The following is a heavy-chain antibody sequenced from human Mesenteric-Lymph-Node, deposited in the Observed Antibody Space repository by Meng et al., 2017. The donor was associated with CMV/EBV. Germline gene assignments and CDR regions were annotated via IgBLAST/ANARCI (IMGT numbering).Heavy chain of an antibody. CDR1: GFTFSSYW. CDR2: IKQDGSEK. CDR3: ARVATRNFDY. D-gene: IGHD3-3*02. Sequence: GESLKISCAASGFTFSSYWMSWVRQAPGKGLEWVANIKQDGSEKYYVDSVKGRFTISRDNAKNSLYLQMNSLRAEDTAVYYCARVATRNFDYWGQGTLVTVSS. J-gene: IGHJ4*02. V-gene: IGHV3-7*01.